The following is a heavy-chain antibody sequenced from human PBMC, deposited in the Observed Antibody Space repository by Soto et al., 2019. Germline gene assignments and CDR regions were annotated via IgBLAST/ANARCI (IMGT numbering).Heavy chain of an antibody. J-gene: IGHJ6*02. CDR1: GFTFSSYA. CDR2: ISYDGSNK. D-gene: IGHD3-10*01. Sequence: QVQLVESGGGVVQPGRSLRLSCAASGFTFSSYAMHWVRQAPGKGLEWVAVISYDGSNKYYADSVKGRFTISRDNSKNTMDLQMSSLRAEDTAVYYCARGQKRGVRGVIDGMDVWGQGTTVTVSS. CDR3: ARGQKRGVRGVIDGMDV. V-gene: IGHV3-30-3*01.